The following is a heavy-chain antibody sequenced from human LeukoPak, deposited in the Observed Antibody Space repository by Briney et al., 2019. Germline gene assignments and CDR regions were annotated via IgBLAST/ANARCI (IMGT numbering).Heavy chain of an antibody. D-gene: IGHD3-9*01. CDR3: ARRYYDIPYWYFDL. CDR2: MNPNSGNT. CDR1: GYTFTSYD. J-gene: IGHJ2*01. V-gene: IGHV1-8*03. Sequence: ASVKVSCTASGYTFTSYDINWVRQATGQGLEWMGWMNPNSGNTGYAQKFQGRVTITRNTSISTAYMELSSLRSEDTAVYYCARRYYDIPYWYFDLWGRGTLVTVSS.